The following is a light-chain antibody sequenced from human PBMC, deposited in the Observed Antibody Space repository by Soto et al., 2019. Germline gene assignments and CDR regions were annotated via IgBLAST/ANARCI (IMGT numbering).Light chain of an antibody. Sequence: DKEMKNSASALSAYVGDRVTITCRASESISRWLAWYQQKPGKPPNLLIYKASTLGSGVPSRFSGTGSGTEYNLTNSIRQRYDYATYNCLQYHSYWWFGHGTKVDIK. V-gene: IGKV1-5*03. CDR1: ESISRW. CDR2: KAS. CDR3: LQYHSYWW. J-gene: IGKJ1*01.